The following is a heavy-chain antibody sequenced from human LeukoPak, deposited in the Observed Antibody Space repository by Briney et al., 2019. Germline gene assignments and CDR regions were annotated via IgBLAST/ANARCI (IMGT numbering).Heavy chain of an antibody. Sequence: ASVKVSCKASGGTISSYAISWVRQAPGQGLEWMGGIIPIFGTANYTQKFQGRVTITTDESTSTAYMELSSLRSEDTAVYYCATYLYTDYYYYYYMDVWGKGTTVTVSS. CDR3: ATYLYTDYYYYYYMDV. D-gene: IGHD2-2*02. V-gene: IGHV1-69*05. CDR2: IIPIFGTA. CDR1: GGTISSYA. J-gene: IGHJ6*03.